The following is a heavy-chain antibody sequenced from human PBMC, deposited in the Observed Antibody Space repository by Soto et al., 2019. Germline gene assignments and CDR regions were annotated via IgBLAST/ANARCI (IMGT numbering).Heavy chain of an antibody. CDR2: IYYSGST. J-gene: IGHJ4*02. Sequence: SETLSLTCTVSGGSISSYYWSWIRQPPGKGLEWIGYIYYSGSTNYNPSLKSRVTISVDTSKNQFSLKLSSVTAADTAVYYCARLRFGDYLTFDCWGQGTLVTVS. CDR3: ARLRFGDYLTFDC. D-gene: IGHD4-17*01. V-gene: IGHV4-59*08. CDR1: GGSISSYY.